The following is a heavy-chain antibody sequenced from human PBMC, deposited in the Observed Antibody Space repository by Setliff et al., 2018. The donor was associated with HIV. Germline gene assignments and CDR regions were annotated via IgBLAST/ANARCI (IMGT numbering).Heavy chain of an antibody. J-gene: IGHJ6*03. CDR3: ARARRDSYDRGRRNHYYIDV. CDR2: MNPNSGNT. CDR1: GYTFSSYD. D-gene: IGHD3-22*01. Sequence: ASVKVSCKASGYTFSSYDINWVRQATGQGPEWMGWMNPNSGNTGYAQKSQGRVTMTRDTSISTAYMELNNLKFEDTAVYYCARARRDSYDRGRRNHYYIDVWGKGTTVTV. V-gene: IGHV1-8*02.